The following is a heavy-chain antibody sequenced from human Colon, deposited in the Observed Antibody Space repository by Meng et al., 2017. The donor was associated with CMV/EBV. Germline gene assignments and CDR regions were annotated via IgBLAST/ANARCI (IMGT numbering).Heavy chain of an antibody. CDR3: VRDTARGQGNIPILVVPQGFDY. CDR1: GFTFSSYG. D-gene: IGHD3-22*01. J-gene: IGHJ4*02. V-gene: IGHV3-21*01. CDR2: IVTTGSAV. Sequence: GESLKISCAASGFTFSSYGMNWVRQAPGRGLEWVASIVTTGSAVYYADSVKGRFTISRDNAKNSLYLQMSSLSAEDTAVYYCVRDTARGQGNIPILVVPQGFDYWGQGTVVTVSS.